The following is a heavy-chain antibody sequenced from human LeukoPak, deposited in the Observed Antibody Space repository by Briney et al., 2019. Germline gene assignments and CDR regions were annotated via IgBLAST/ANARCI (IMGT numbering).Heavy chain of an antibody. CDR3: AGERGYSYGYTPN. V-gene: IGHV3-11*04. D-gene: IGHD5-18*01. CDR1: GFTFSDYY. J-gene: IGHJ4*02. CDR2: ISSSGSTI. Sequence: GGSLRLSCAASGFTFSDYYMSWIRQAPGKGLEWVSYISSSGSTIYYADSVKCRFTISRDNARNSLYLQMNSLRAEDTAVYYCAGERGYSYGYTPNWGQGTLVTVSS.